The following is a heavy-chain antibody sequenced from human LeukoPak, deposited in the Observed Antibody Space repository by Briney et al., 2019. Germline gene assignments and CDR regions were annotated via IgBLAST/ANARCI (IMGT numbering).Heavy chain of an antibody. Sequence: ASVKVSCKASGYTFTSYDINWVRQATGQGLEWMGWMNPNSGNTGYAQKFQGRVTMTRNTSISTAYMELSSLRSEDTAVYYCARSPPVEMATINYYYYGMDVWGQGTTVTVSS. CDR1: GYTFTSYD. CDR2: MNPNSGNT. V-gene: IGHV1-8*01. CDR3: ARSPPVEMATINYYYYGMDV. D-gene: IGHD5-24*01. J-gene: IGHJ6*02.